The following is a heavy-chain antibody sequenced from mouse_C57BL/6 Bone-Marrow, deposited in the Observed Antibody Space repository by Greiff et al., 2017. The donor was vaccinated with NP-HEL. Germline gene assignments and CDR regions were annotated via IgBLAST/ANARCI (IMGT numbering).Heavy chain of an antibody. CDR2: IRNKANGYTT. V-gene: IGHV7-3*01. D-gene: IGHD1-1*01. CDR3: ARFSITTAGMDY. J-gene: IGHJ4*01. Sequence: EVKVVESGGGLVQPGGSLSLSCAASGFTFTDYYMSWVRQPPGKALEWLGFIRNKANGYTTEYSASVKGRFTISRDNSQSILYLQMNALRAEDSATYYCARFSITTAGMDYWGRGTSVTVSS. CDR1: GFTFTDYY.